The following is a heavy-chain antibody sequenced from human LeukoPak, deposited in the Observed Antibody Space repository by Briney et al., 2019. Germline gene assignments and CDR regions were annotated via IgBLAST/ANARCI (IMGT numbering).Heavy chain of an antibody. CDR3: ARVGIAVANYYYYYMDV. D-gene: IGHD6-19*01. Sequence: SETLSLTCTVSGGSISSYYWSWIRQPAGKGLEWIGRIYTSGSTNYNPSLKSRVTMSVDTSKNQFSLKLSSVTAADTAVYYCARVGIAVANYYYYYMDVWGKGTTVTVSS. CDR1: GGSISSYY. V-gene: IGHV4-4*07. J-gene: IGHJ6*03. CDR2: IYTSGST.